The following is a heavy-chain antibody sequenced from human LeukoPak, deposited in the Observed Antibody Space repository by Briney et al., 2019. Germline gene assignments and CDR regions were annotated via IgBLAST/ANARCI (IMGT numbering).Heavy chain of an antibody. Sequence: PAETLSLTCPVSGCSISRYSWSWIRPPPGKGLEWVGYIYYSVCTNYNPSLKSRVTMSVDTSKKQFSLKLSSVTAADTAVYFCARGPTVNNYYYGMDVWGQGTTVTVSS. CDR3: ARGPTVNNYYYGMDV. J-gene: IGHJ6*02. CDR2: IYYSVCT. V-gene: IGHV4-59*01. D-gene: IGHD4-17*01. CDR1: GCSISRYS.